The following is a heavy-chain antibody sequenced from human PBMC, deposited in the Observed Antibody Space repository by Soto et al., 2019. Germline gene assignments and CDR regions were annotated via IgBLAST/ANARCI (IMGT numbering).Heavy chain of an antibody. V-gene: IGHV3-30*18. CDR1: GFTFSSYG. CDR2: ISYDGSNK. J-gene: IGHJ6*02. Sequence: GGSLRLSCAASGFTFSSYGMHWVRQAPGKGLEWVAVISYDGSNKYYADSVKGRFTISRDNSKNTLYLQMNSLRAEDTAVYYCANEDCSSTSCYRYGMDVWGQGTTVTVSS. D-gene: IGHD2-2*01. CDR3: ANEDCSSTSCYRYGMDV.